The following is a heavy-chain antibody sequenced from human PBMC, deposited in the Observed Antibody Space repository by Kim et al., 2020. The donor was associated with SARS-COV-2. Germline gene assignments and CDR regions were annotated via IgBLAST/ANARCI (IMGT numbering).Heavy chain of an antibody. V-gene: IGHV4-39*01. D-gene: IGHD6-19*01. CDR1: GGSISSSSYY. CDR3: ARPAIAVAGFDL. CDR2: IYYSGST. J-gene: IGHJ2*01. Sequence: SETLSLTCTVSGGSISSSSYYWGWIRQPPGKGLEWIGSIYYSGSTYYNPSLKSRVTISVDTSKNQFSLKLSSVTAADTAVYCCARPAIAVAGFDLWGRGTLVTVSS.